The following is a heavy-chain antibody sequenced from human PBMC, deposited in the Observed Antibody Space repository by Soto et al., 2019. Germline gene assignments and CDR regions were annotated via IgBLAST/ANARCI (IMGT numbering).Heavy chain of an antibody. CDR2: IGAYNGNT. V-gene: IGHV1-18*01. Sequence: GASVKVSCKASGYTFTSYGISWVRQAPGQGLEWMGWIGAYNGNTNYAQKLQGRVTMTTDTSTSTAYMELRSLRSDDTAVYYCARGDGDFWSGWDRFDPWVQGTLVTVSS. J-gene: IGHJ5*02. CDR1: GYTFTSYG. D-gene: IGHD3-3*01. CDR3: ARGDGDFWSGWDRFDP.